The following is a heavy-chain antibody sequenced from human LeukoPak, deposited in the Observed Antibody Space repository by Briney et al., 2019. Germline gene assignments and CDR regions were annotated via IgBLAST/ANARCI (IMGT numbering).Heavy chain of an antibody. Sequence: GGSLRLSCAASGFTFSSYAMSWVRQAPGKGLEWVSAISGSGGSTYYADSVKGRFTISRDNAKNSLYLQMNSLRAEDTALYYCARNIANGDYCFDYWGQGTLVTVSS. CDR3: ARNIANGDYCFDY. J-gene: IGHJ4*02. CDR2: ISGSGGST. V-gene: IGHV3-23*01. D-gene: IGHD2-21*01. CDR1: GFTFSSYA.